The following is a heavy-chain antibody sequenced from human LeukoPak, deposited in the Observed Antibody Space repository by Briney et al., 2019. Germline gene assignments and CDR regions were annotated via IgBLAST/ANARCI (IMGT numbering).Heavy chain of an antibody. CDR3: ARQDCSSTSCYHIGDY. CDR1: GYSFTSYW. J-gene: IGHJ4*02. V-gene: IGHV5-51*01. D-gene: IGHD2-2*01. CDR2: IYPGDSDT. Sequence: GESLKISCKGSGYSFTSYWIGWVRQMPGKGLEWMGIIYPGDSDTRYSPSFQGQVTISADKPISTAYLQWSSLKASDTAMYYCARQDCSSTSCYHIGDYWGQGTLVTVSS.